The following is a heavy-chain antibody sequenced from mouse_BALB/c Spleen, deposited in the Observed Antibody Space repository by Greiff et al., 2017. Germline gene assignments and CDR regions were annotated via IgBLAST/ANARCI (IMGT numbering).Heavy chain of an antibody. D-gene: IGHD2-2*01. CDR3: ARGYGYGGAWFAY. Sequence: EVKLMESGGGLVQPGGSLRLSCATSGFTFTDYYMSWVRQPPGKALEWLGFIRNKANGYTTEYSASVKGRFTISRDNSQSILYLQMNTLRAEDSATYYCARGYGYGGAWFAYWGQGTLGTVSA. V-gene: IGHV7-3*02. J-gene: IGHJ3*01. CDR2: IRNKANGYTT. CDR1: GFTFTDYY.